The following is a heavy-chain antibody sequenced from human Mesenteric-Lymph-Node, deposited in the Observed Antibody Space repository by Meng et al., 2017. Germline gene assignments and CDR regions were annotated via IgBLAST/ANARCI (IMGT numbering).Heavy chain of an antibody. CDR1: GYSFTSYW. D-gene: IGHD6-19*01. CDR3: ARLPAVAGTSAAFDI. J-gene: IGHJ3*02. Sequence: GGSLRLSCKGSGYSFTSYWIGWVRQMPGKGLEWMGIIYPGDSDTRYSPSFQGQVTISADESISTAYLQWSSLKASDTAMYYCARLPAVAGTSAAFDIWGQGTMVTVSS. CDR2: IYPGDSDT. V-gene: IGHV5-51*01.